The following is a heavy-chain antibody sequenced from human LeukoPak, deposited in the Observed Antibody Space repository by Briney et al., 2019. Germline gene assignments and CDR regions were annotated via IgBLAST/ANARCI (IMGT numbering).Heavy chain of an antibody. V-gene: IGHV4-39*01. D-gene: IGHD6-13*01. CDR3: ARQLAAAGNY. Sequence: SETLSLTCTVPGGSISSSSYYWGWIRQPPGKGLEWIGNIYYSGSTYYNPSLKSRVTISVDTSKNQFSLKLSSVTAADTAVYYCARQLAAAGNYWGQGTLVTVSS. J-gene: IGHJ4*02. CDR2: IYYSGST. CDR1: GGSISSSSYY.